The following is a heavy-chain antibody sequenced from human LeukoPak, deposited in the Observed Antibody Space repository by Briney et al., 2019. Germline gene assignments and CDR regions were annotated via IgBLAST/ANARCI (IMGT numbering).Heavy chain of an antibody. CDR3: ARHRYYYDSSGYYYQP. Sequence: SETLSLTCTVSGGSMTNYCWSWIRQPAGKGLEYIGRIYTSGDTNYNPSLKSRVTMSVDTSKNQFSLRLSSVTAADTAVYYCARHRYYYDSSGYYYQPWGQGNLVTVSS. D-gene: IGHD3-22*01. V-gene: IGHV4-4*07. CDR1: GGSMTNYC. J-gene: IGHJ5*02. CDR2: IYTSGDT.